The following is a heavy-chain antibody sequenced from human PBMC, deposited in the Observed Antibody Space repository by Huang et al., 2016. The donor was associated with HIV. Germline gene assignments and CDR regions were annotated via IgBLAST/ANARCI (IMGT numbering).Heavy chain of an antibody. CDR2: SSGSGNST. J-gene: IGHJ4*02. CDR3: AKDRTFGEFDY. D-gene: IGHD3-10*01. Sequence: EVQLLESGGGLVQPGGSLRLSCAASGFTLRSYAMSWVRQAPGKGMEWVSGSSGSGNSTYYVDSVKGRFTISRDNFKNTLFLQMNSLRTEDTAVYYCAKDRTFGEFDYWGQGTLVTVSS. V-gene: IGHV3-23*01. CDR1: GFTLRSYA.